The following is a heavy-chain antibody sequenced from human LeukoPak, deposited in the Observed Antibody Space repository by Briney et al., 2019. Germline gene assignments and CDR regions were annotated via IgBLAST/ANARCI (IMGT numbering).Heavy chain of an antibody. V-gene: IGHV3-30-3*01. Sequence: TGGSLRLSCAASGFTFSSYAMHWVRQAPGKGLEWVAVISYDGSNKYYADSVKGRLTISRDNSKNTLYLQMNSLRAEDTAVYYCARDVTVTAYYYYGMDVWGQGTTVTVSS. CDR2: ISYDGSNK. CDR1: GFTFSSYA. CDR3: ARDVTVTAYYYYGMDV. J-gene: IGHJ6*02. D-gene: IGHD4-17*01.